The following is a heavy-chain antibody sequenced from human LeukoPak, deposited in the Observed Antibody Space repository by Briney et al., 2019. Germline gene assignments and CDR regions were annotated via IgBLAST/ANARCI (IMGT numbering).Heavy chain of an antibody. Sequence: ATVKVSCKTSGYTFTSYYMHWVRQAPGQGLEWVGIINPNGGSTSYAQKFQGRVTMTRDTSTSTVYMELSSLRSEDTAVYYCARLNSSGWYIWFDPWGQGTLVTVSS. V-gene: IGHV1-46*01. CDR2: INPNGGST. J-gene: IGHJ5*02. CDR3: ARLNSSGWYIWFDP. D-gene: IGHD6-19*01. CDR1: GYTFTSYY.